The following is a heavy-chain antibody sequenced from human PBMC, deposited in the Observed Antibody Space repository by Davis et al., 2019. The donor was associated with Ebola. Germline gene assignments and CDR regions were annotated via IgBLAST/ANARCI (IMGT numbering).Heavy chain of an antibody. D-gene: IGHD3-10*01. J-gene: IGHJ4*02. CDR2: INHSGST. Sequence: SETLSLTCAVYGGSFSGYYWSWIRQPPGKGLEWIGEINHSGSTNYNPSLKSRVTISVDTSKNQFSLKLSSVTAADTAVYYCARGSPRYGSGTSYWGQGTLVTVSS. CDR1: GGSFSGYY. V-gene: IGHV4-34*01. CDR3: ARGSPRYGSGTSY.